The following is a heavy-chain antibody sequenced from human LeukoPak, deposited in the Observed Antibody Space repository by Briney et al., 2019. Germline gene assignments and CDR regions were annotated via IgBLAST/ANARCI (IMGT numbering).Heavy chain of an antibody. CDR3: AKSAYGDIYYYYYYYMDV. CDR2: ISGSGGST. D-gene: IGHD4-17*01. Sequence: PGGSLRLSCAASGFTFSSYAMSWVRQAPGKGLEWVSAISGSGGSTYYADSVKGRFTISRDNSKNTLYLQMNSLRAEDTAVYYCAKSAYGDIYYYYYYYMDVWGKGTTVTVSS. V-gene: IGHV3-23*01. CDR1: GFTFSSYA. J-gene: IGHJ6*03.